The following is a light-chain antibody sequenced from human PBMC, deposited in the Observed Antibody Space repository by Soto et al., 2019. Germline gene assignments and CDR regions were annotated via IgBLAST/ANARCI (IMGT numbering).Light chain of an antibody. Sequence: DIQMTQSPSSLSASVGDRVTITCRASQSISSYLNWYQQKPGKAPKLLIYAASSLQSGVPSRFSGSGAGTHFTRTISSLQPEDFATYYCQQSYSTPRTFGQGTRVEIK. J-gene: IGKJ1*01. CDR2: AAS. V-gene: IGKV1-39*01. CDR3: QQSYSTPRT. CDR1: QSISSY.